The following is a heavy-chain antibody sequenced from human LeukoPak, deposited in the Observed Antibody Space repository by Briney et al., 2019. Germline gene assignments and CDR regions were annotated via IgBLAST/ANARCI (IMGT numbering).Heavy chain of an antibody. V-gene: IGHV3-48*01. D-gene: IGHD3-16*01. CDR2: IRNSSSTT. J-gene: IGHJ5*02. Sequence: GGSLRLSCAASGFTFSSYSMNWVRQAPGKGLEWVSYIRNSSSTTYYADSVKGRFTISRDDAKNSLYLQMNDLRAEDTAVYYCVRDYDSWGQGTLVSVSS. CDR1: GFTFSSYS. CDR3: VRDYDS.